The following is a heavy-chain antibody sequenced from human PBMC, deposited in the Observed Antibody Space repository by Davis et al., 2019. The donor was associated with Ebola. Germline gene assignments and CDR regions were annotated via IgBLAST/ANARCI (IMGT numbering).Heavy chain of an antibody. CDR1: GFTFSTYG. V-gene: IGHV3-30*18. CDR3: AKDGNPNDKNGCDYYGH. CDR2: IPYDGDKK. Sequence: PGGSLRLSCAASGFTFSTYGIHWVRQAPGKGLEWVASIPYDGDKKFYADSVKGRFTISRDNYGKTVSLQVDSLRLEDTAMYYCAKDGNPNDKNGCDYYGHWGQGTLVTVSS. J-gene: IGHJ4*02. D-gene: IGHD2-21*02.